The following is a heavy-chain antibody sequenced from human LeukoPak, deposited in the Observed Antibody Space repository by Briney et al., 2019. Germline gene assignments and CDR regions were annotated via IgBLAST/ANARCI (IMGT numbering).Heavy chain of an antibody. J-gene: IGHJ4*02. Sequence: GASVNVSCKASGYTFTSYDINWVRQATGQGLEWMGWMNPNSGNTGYAQKFQGRVTMTRNTSISTAYMELSSLRSEDTAVYYCARGLTTEYSSSSLDFDYWGQGTLVTVSS. CDR3: ARGLTTEYSSSSLDFDY. V-gene: IGHV1-8*01. CDR2: MNPNSGNT. D-gene: IGHD6-6*01. CDR1: GYTFTSYD.